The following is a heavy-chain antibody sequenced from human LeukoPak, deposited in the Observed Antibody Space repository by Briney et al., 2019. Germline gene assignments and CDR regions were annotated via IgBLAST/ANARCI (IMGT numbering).Heavy chain of an antibody. CDR1: GGSISSYY. Sequence: SETLSLTCTVSGGSISSYYWSWIRQPPGKGLEWIGYIYYSGSTNYNPSLKSRVTISLDTSKNQFSLKLSSVTVADTAVYYCAGHHPRNTVDFWGQGTLVTVSS. D-gene: IGHD2/OR15-2a*01. V-gene: IGHV4-59*08. J-gene: IGHJ4*02. CDR3: AGHHPRNTVDF. CDR2: IYYSGST.